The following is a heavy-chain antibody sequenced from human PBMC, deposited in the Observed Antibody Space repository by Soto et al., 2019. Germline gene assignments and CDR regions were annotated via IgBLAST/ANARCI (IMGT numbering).Heavy chain of an antibody. J-gene: IGHJ6*02. CDR2: ISYDGSNK. CDR1: GFTFSSYA. D-gene: IGHD3-10*01. CDR3: AREGVQHGSGPYYYYGMDV. Sequence: GGSLRLSCAASGFTFSSYAMHWVRQAPGKGLEWVAVISYDGSNKYYADSVKGRFTISRDNSKNTLYLQMNSLRAEDTAVYYCAREGVQHGSGPYYYYGMDVWGQGTTVTVSS. V-gene: IGHV3-30-3*01.